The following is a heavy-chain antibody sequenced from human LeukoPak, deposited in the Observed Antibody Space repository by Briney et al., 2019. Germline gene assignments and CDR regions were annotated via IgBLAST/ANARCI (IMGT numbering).Heavy chain of an antibody. CDR2: IIPIFGTA. D-gene: IGHD3-22*01. J-gene: IGHJ4*02. Sequence: ASVKVSCKASGGTFSSYAISWVRQAPGQGLEWMGGIIPIFGTANYAQKFQGRVTITTDESTSTAHMELSSLRSEDTAVYYCARAYYYDSSGYYPDWGQGTLVTVSS. CDR1: GGTFSSYA. V-gene: IGHV1-69*05. CDR3: ARAYYYDSSGYYPD.